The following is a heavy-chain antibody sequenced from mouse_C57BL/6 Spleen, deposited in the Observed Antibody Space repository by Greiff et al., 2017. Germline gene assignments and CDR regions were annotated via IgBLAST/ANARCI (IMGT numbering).Heavy chain of an antibody. CDR3: VRGLTGVAWFAY. CDR1: GFSFNTYA. V-gene: IGHV10-1*01. CDR2: IRSKSNNYAT. Sequence: EVKLVESGGGLVQPKGSLKLSCAASGFSFNTYAMNWVRQAPGKGLEWVARIRSKSNNYATYYADSVKDRFTISRDDSESMLYLQMNNLKTEDTAMYYCVRGLTGVAWFAYWGQGTLVTVSA. J-gene: IGHJ3*01. D-gene: IGHD4-1*01.